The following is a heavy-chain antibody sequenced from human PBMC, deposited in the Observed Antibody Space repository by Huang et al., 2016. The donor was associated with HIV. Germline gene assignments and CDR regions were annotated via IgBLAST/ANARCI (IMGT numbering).Heavy chain of an antibody. Sequence: EVQLVESGGNLIQTGGSLRLACAASGFRFDNSAMYLVRQAPGKGLELVSSISWNSANIAYGDSVKGRFTISRDNARNSLYLQMNSLRPDDTALYYCVKGDIVGTANFFDYWGQGTQVSVSS. J-gene: IGHJ4*02. CDR2: ISWNSANI. D-gene: IGHD1-26*01. CDR3: VKGDIVGTANFFDY. V-gene: IGHV3-9*01. CDR1: GFRFDNSA.